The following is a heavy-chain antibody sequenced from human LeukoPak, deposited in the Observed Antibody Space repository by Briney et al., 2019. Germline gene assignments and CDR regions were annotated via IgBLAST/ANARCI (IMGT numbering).Heavy chain of an antibody. CDR1: GFTFSDYP. V-gene: IGHV3-69-1*01. J-gene: IGHJ4*02. Sequence: GGSLRLSCAASGFTFSDYPMNWVRQTPGKGLEWVSYISSTGVIYYADSVRGRFSISRDDAMNSVYMQMNSLRAEDTALYYCARDHNWGFDYWGRGTLVTVSS. CDR2: ISSTGVI. CDR3: ARDHNWGFDY. D-gene: IGHD7-27*01.